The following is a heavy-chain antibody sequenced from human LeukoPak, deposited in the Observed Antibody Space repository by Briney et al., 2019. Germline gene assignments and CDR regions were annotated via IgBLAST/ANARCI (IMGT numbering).Heavy chain of an antibody. J-gene: IGHJ4*02. CDR2: ISGSGGST. V-gene: IGHV3-23*01. D-gene: IGHD2-15*01. CDR1: GFTFSSYA. CDR3: AKGLGIVVVAATSFDY. Sequence: PGGSQRLSCAASGFTFSSYAPSWVRQAPGKGLEWVSGISGSGGSTYYADSVKGRFTISRDNSKNTLYLQMNSLRAEDTAVYYCAKGLGIVVVAATSFDYWGQGTLVTVSS.